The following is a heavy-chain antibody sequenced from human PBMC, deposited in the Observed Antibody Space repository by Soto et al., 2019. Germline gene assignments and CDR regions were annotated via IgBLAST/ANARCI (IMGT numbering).Heavy chain of an antibody. CDR2: IVVGSGST. CDR3: AAAEGSVYYEGPLGY. D-gene: IGHD3-22*01. Sequence: QMQLVQSGPEVKKPGTSVKVSCKASGFTFTSSTVQWVRQARGQRLEWVGWIVVGSGSTNYAQKFQERVTITRDMSTSAAYRGLSSLGSEDTAVYHCAAAEGSVYYEGPLGYWGQGTLVTVSA. V-gene: IGHV1-58*01. J-gene: IGHJ4*02. CDR1: GFTFTSST.